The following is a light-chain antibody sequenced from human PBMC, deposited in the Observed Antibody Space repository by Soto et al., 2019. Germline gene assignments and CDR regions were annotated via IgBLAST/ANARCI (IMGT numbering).Light chain of an antibody. V-gene: IGKV1-39*01. Sequence: DIQMTQSPSSVSASVGDSVSFACQSSQTVKNNVNWYQHKRGKAPKLLISGSSNLQNGVPPRFSGSGTGTDFPITINSLQPEDAATYYCQQTYRHPRTFGQGTSVDIK. J-gene: IGKJ1*01. CDR1: QTVKNN. CDR2: GSS. CDR3: QQTYRHPRT.